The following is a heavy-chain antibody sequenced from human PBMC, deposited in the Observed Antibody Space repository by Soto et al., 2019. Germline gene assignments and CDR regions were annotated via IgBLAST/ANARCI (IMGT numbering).Heavy chain of an antibody. CDR3: ARTYYYCLGSNYPDY. V-gene: IGHV4-31*03. D-gene: IGHD3-10*01. J-gene: IGHJ4*02. CDR2: ITYRGST. CDR1: GRSISSGGYY. Sequence: QVQLQESGPGLLKPSQTLSLTCTVSGRSISSGGYYWSWIRQHPVKGLEWLGYITYRGSTSYNPSLKSRLTVSVDTSKNQFSLNLSSVTAADTAVYYCARTYYYCLGSNYPDYWGQGALVTVSS.